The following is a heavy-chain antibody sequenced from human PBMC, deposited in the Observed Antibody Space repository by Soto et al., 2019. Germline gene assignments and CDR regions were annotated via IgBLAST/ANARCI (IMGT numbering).Heavy chain of an antibody. CDR1: GGSISSSNW. CDR3: ARASHSRHITIFGVLSRKIDY. J-gene: IGHJ4*02. Sequence: SETLSLTCAVSGGSISSSNWWSWVRQPPGKGLEWIGEIYHSGSTNYNPSLKSRVTISVDKSKNQFSLKLSSVTAADTAVYYCARASHSRHITIFGVLSRKIDYWGQGTLVTVSS. D-gene: IGHD3-3*01. CDR2: IYHSGST. V-gene: IGHV4-4*02.